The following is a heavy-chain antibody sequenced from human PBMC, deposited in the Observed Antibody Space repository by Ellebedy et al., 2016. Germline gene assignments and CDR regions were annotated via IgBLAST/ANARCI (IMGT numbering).Heavy chain of an antibody. CDR3: ARDSGKYSYGYDFDY. Sequence: GGSLRLXCAASGFTFSSYAMHWVRQAPGKGLEWVAVISYDGSNKYYADSVKGRFTISRDNSKNTLYLQMNSLRAEDTSVYYCARDSGKYSYGYDFDYWGQGTLVTVSS. CDR2: ISYDGSNK. V-gene: IGHV3-30-3*01. D-gene: IGHD5-18*01. J-gene: IGHJ4*02. CDR1: GFTFSSYA.